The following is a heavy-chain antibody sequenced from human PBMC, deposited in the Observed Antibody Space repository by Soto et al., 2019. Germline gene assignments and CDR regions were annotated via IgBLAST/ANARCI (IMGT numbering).Heavy chain of an antibody. CDR1: GGTFSSYA. CDR2: IIPIFGTA. Sequence: VKVSCKASGGTFSSYAISWVRQAPGQVLECMGGIIPIFGTANYAQKFQGRVTITADKSTSTAYMELSSLRSEDTAVYYCAIGPIRGQSWFDHSGQGNLVTVSS. CDR3: AIGPIRGQSWFDH. J-gene: IGHJ5*02. D-gene: IGHD3-10*01. V-gene: IGHV1-69*06.